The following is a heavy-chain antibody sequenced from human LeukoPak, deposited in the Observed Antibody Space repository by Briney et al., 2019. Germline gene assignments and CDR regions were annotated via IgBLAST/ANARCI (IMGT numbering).Heavy chain of an antibody. V-gene: IGHV1-46*01. D-gene: IGHD3-10*01. CDR1: GYTFTNYN. Sequence: GGSVNLSRKASGYTFTNYNTYWVRQAPGQVLEWLALFHLRSSSISYAQTSQGRVTMNRDTPTRNVYIEMSSLRAEDTALYYRARAVGYGSGTYRQYFFDYWRQGTLLTVS. CDR2: FHLRSSSI. CDR3: ARAVGYGSGTYRQYFFDY. J-gene: IGHJ4*02.